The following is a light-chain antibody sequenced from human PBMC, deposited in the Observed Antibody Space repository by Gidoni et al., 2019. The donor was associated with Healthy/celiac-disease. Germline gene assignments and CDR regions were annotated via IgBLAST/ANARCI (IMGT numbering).Light chain of an antibody. CDR2: DAS. CDR1: QSVSSY. V-gene: IGKV3-11*01. Sequence: DSVLSHSSATLSLSPGARAILPCRASQSVSSYLAWYQQKPGQAPRLRIYDASNRATGIPARFSGSGSGTDFTLTISSLEPEDFAVYYCQQRSNWPPLTFGGGTKVEIK. J-gene: IGKJ4*01. CDR3: QQRSNWPPLT.